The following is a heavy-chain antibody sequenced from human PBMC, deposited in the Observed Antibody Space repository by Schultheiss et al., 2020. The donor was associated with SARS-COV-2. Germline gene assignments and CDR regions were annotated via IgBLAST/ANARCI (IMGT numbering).Heavy chain of an antibody. D-gene: IGHD6-19*01. J-gene: IGHJ6*02. V-gene: IGHV1-3*01. CDR1: GYTFTSYA. Sequence: ASVKVSCKASGYTFTSYAMHWVRQAPGQRLEWMGWINAGNANTKYSQKFQGRVTITRDTSASTAYMELSSLRSEDTAVYYCASLKYSSTYYYGMDVWGQGTTVTVSS. CDR2: INAGNANT. CDR3: ASLKYSSTYYYGMDV.